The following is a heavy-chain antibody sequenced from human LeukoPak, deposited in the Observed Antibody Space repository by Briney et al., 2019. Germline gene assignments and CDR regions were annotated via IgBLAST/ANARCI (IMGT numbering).Heavy chain of an antibody. Sequence: GGSLRLSCAASGFTFDDYAMHWVRQAPGKGLEWVSGISWNSGSIGYADSVKGRFTISRDNAKNSLYLQMNSLRAEDTAVYYCARSGGTYRFDYWGQGTLVTVSS. D-gene: IGHD1-26*01. V-gene: IGHV3-9*01. CDR1: GFTFDDYA. CDR2: ISWNSGSI. J-gene: IGHJ4*02. CDR3: ARSGGTYRFDY.